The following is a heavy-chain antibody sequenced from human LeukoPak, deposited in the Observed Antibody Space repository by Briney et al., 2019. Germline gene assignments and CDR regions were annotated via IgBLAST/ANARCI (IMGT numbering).Heavy chain of an antibody. V-gene: IGHV4-34*01. J-gene: IGHJ4*02. Sequence: SETLSLTCAVYGGSLSGYYWSWIRQPPGKGLEWVGEINHSGSTNYNPPLKSRVTISVDTSTNHTSLKLSSLTAADTPAYYSGRAVVRGVFDYWGQGTLVTVSS. CDR3: GRAVVRGVFDY. CDR1: GGSLSGYY. D-gene: IGHD3-10*01. CDR2: INHSGST.